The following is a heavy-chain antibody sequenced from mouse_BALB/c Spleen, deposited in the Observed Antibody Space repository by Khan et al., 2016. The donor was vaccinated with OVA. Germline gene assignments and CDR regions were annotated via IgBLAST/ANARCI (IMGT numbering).Heavy chain of an antibody. CDR1: GFTFNSYG. Sequence: EVQGVESEGGLVQPGGSRKLSCAASGFTFNSYGMHWVRQAPEKGLEWVAYISGDSNTIYYADTVKGRFTISRDNPKNTLFLQMTSLMYEDTAMYYCATSYFYGYYFDYWGPGTTLTVS. D-gene: IGHD1-1*01. CDR3: ATSYFYGYYFDY. V-gene: IGHV5-17*02. J-gene: IGHJ2*01. CDR2: ISGDSNTI.